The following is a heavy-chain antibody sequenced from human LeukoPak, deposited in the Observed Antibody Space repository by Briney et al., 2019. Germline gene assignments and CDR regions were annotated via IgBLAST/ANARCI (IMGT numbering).Heavy chain of an antibody. Sequence: ASVKVSCKASGYTFTGYYMHWVRQAPGQGLEWMGWINPNSGGTNCAQKFQGRVTMTRDTSISTAYMALSRLRSDDTAVYYCARDRRIAVAGYDAFDIWGQGTMVTVSP. CDR3: ARDRRIAVAGYDAFDI. J-gene: IGHJ3*02. V-gene: IGHV1-2*02. CDR1: GYTFTGYY. D-gene: IGHD6-19*01. CDR2: INPNSGGT.